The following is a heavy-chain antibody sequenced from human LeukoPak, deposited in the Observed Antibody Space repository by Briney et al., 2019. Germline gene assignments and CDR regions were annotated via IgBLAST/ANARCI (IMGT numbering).Heavy chain of an antibody. CDR3: AKDLVVYCSSSSCPIDY. Sequence: GGSLRLSCAASGLTFSTYGMHWVRQAPGKGPEWVAFIRYDGTNKYYADSVKGRFTISRDNSKNTLYLQMNSLRPEDTALYYCAKDLVVYCSSSSCPIDYWGQGTLVTVSS. CDR2: IRYDGTNK. D-gene: IGHD2-2*01. CDR1: GLTFSTYG. J-gene: IGHJ4*02. V-gene: IGHV3-30*02.